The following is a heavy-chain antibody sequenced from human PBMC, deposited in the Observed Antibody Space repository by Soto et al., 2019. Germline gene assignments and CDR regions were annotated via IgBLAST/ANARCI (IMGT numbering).Heavy chain of an antibody. V-gene: IGHV3-30*18. J-gene: IGHJ6*02. CDR3: AKDIGYCSSTSCYGVYYYYYGMDV. CDR1: GFTFSSYG. CDR2: ISYDGSNK. Sequence: VGSLRLSCAASGFTFSSYGMHWVRQAPGKGLEWVAVISYDGSNKYYADSVKGRFTISRDNSKNTLCLQMNSLRAEDTAVYYCAKDIGYCSSTSCYGVYYYYYGMDVWGQGTTVTVSS. D-gene: IGHD2-2*01.